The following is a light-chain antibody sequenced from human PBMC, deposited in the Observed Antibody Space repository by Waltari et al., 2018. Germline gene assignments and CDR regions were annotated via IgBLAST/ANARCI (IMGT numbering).Light chain of an antibody. CDR1: QSVNSN. J-gene: IGKJ4*01. Sequence: EIVMTQSPATLSVSPGDRATLSCRASQSVNSNLAWYQQRPGQAPRLLIYGASTRATGIPASFSGSGSGTEFTLTISSLQSEDFAVYYCQHYNNWPPLTFGGGTKVEIK. V-gene: IGKV3-15*01. CDR2: GAS. CDR3: QHYNNWPPLT.